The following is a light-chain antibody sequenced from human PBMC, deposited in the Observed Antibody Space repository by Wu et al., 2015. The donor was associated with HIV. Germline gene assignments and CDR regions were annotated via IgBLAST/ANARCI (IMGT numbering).Light chain of an antibody. CDR3: QQYNDWPLS. J-gene: IGKJ4*01. CDR1: QSISTT. CDR2: GAS. Sequence: EIVMTQSPATLSVSPGEGVTLSCRAGQSISTTLAWYQQKPGQAPRLLIYGASTRATGIPARFSGSGSGTEFTLTISNVQSEDFAVYYCQQYNDWPLSFGRRDRRWRIK. V-gene: IGKV3-15*01.